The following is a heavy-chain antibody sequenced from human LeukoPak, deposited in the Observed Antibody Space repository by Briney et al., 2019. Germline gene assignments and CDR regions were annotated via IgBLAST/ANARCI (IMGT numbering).Heavy chain of an antibody. CDR3: ARVVRFLEWLPFDY. D-gene: IGHD3-3*01. J-gene: IGHJ4*02. CDR1: GFTFSSYS. CDR2: ISSSSSYI. V-gene: IGHV3-21*01. Sequence: GGSLRLSCAASGFTFSSYSMNWVRQAPGKGLEWVSSISSSSSYIYYADSVKGRFTISRDNAKNSLYPQMNSLRAEDTAVYYCARVVRFLEWLPFDYWGQGTLVTVSS.